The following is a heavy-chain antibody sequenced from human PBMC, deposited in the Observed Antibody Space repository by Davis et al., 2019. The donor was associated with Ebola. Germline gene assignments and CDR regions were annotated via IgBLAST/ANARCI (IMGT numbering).Heavy chain of an antibody. Sequence: GESLKISCAASGFSVSGSYMSWVRQAPGKGLEWVSGINTGEKTYNADSVKGRFTISRDNFKNMVYLQMNSLRAEDTAVYYCAGAAWYRTPWGQGTLVTVSS. J-gene: IGHJ5*02. CDR3: AGAAWYRTP. D-gene: IGHD1-1*01. CDR2: INTGEKT. V-gene: IGHV3-53*01. CDR1: GFSVSGSY.